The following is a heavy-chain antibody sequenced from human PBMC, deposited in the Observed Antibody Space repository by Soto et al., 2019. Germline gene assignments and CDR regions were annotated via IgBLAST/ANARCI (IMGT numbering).Heavy chain of an antibody. V-gene: IGHV4-30-4*01. CDR3: ASFGVIGEPFEY. D-gene: IGHD3-10*01. CDR1: GGSISSGDHY. J-gene: IGHJ4*02. CDR2: IYYSGSS. Sequence: QVQLQESGPGLVKPSQTLSLTCTVSGGSISSGDHYWSWIRQPPGKGLEWIVYIYYSGSSYYNPSLKSRVTVSLDTSKNQFSLKLNSVTAADTAVYYCASFGVIGEPFEYWGQGTLVTVSS.